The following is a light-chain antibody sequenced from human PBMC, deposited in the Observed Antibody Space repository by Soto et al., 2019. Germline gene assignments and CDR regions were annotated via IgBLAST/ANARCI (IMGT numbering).Light chain of an antibody. Sequence: EIVLTQSPGTLSLSPGERATLSCRASQSVSNNYLAWYQQKPGQAPRLLIYGASSRATGIPDRFSGSGSGTEFTLTISSLQSEDFAVYYCQQYYNWPTFGQGTRLEIK. CDR1: QSVSNN. J-gene: IGKJ5*01. V-gene: IGKV3D-15*01. CDR2: GAS. CDR3: QQYYNWPT.